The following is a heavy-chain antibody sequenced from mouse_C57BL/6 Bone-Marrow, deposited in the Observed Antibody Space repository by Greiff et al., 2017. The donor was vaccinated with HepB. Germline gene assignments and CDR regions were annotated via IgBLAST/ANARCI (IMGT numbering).Heavy chain of an antibody. V-gene: IGHV3-6*01. Sequence: EVQLVESGPGLVKPSQSLSLTCSVTGYSITSGYSWNWIRQFPGNKLEWMGYISYDGSNNYNPSLKNRISITRDTSKNQFFLKLNSVTTEDTATYYCAREDYSNDWYFDVWGTGTTVTVSS. CDR2: ISYDGSN. D-gene: IGHD2-5*01. J-gene: IGHJ1*03. CDR3: AREDYSNDWYFDV. CDR1: GYSITSGYS.